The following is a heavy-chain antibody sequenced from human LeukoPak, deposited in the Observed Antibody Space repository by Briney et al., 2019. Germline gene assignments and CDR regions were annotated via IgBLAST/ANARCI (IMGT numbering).Heavy chain of an antibody. CDR2: INPNSGGT. CDR3: ARIPPGYCSSTSCSVL. CDR1: GYTFTGYY. J-gene: IGHJ4*02. V-gene: IGHV1-2*02. D-gene: IGHD2-2*03. Sequence: GSVKVSCKASGYTFTGYYMHWVRQAPGQGLEWMGWINPNSGGTNYAQKFQGRVTMTRDTSISTAYMELSRLRSDDTAVYYCARIPPGYCSSTSCSVLWGQGTLVTVSS.